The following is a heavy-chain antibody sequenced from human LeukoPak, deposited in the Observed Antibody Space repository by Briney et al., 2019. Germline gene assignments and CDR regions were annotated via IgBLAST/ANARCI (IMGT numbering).Heavy chain of an antibody. D-gene: IGHD3-22*01. Sequence: ASVKVSCKASGYTFTSYDINWVRQATGQGLEWMGWMNPNSGNTGYAQKFQGRVTMTRNTSISTAYMELSSLRSEDTAVYYCVISYYDATGYYDYWGQGTLVSVSS. CDR2: MNPNSGNT. CDR1: GYTFTSYD. V-gene: IGHV1-8*01. J-gene: IGHJ4*02. CDR3: VISYYDATGYYDY.